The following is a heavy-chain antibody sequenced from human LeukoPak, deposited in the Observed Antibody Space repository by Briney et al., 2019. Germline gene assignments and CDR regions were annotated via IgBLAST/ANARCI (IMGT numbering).Heavy chain of an antibody. CDR2: IREDGSVR. CDR1: GFTFSTYW. D-gene: IGHD6-13*01. CDR3: ARDPGISAAGTVGYFDY. Sequence: PGGSLRLSCAASGFTFSTYWMTWVRQAPGKGLEWVANIREDGSVRYNVDSVKGRFTISRDNAENSLYLQMNSLRAEDTAVYYCARDPGISAAGTVGYFDYWGQGTLVTVSS. J-gene: IGHJ4*02. V-gene: IGHV3-7*01.